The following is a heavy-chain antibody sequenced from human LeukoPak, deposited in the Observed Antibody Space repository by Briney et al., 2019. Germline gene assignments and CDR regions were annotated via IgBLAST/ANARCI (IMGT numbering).Heavy chain of an antibody. Sequence: GGSLRLSCAASGFTFSSYSMNWVRQAPGKGLEWVSYISSSSSIIYYADSVKGRFTISRDNAKNSLYLQMNSLRAEDTAVYYCARSVVAATETFDYWGQGTLVTVSS. CDR2: ISSSSSII. V-gene: IGHV3-48*04. J-gene: IGHJ4*02. D-gene: IGHD2-15*01. CDR3: ARSVVAATETFDY. CDR1: GFTFSSYS.